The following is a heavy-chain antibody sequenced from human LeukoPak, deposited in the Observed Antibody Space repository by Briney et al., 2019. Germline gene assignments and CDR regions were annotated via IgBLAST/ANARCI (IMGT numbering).Heavy chain of an antibody. CDR3: ARSGDGYNYLDY. V-gene: IGHV1-2*02. D-gene: IGHD5-24*01. CDR2: INPNSGGT. CDR1: GYTFTGYY. J-gene: IGHJ4*02. Sequence: ASVKVSCKASGYTFTGYYMHGVRQAPGQGLEWMGWINPNSGGTNYAQKFQGRVTMTRDTSISTAYMELSRLRSDDTAVYYCARSGDGYNYLDYWGQGTLVTVSS.